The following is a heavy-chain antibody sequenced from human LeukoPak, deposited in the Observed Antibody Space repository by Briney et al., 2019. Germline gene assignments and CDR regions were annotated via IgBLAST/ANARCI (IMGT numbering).Heavy chain of an antibody. J-gene: IGHJ4*02. CDR3: ARGDWGSRYSAYYFAY. D-gene: IGHD7-27*01. CDR1: GGSVSSGSYY. V-gene: IGHV4-61*01. CDR2: IYYSGST. Sequence: SETLSLTCTVSGGSVSSGSYYWSWIRQPPGKGLEWIGYIYYSGSTNYNPSLESRATISVDTSKNQFSLKLSSVTAADTAVYYCARGDWGSRYSAYYFAYWGQGTLVTVSS.